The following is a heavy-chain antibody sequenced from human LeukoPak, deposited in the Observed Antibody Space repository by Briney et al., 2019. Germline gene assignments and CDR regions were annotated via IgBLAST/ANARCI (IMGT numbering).Heavy chain of an antibody. D-gene: IGHD5-18*01. CDR1: GYTFTGYY. CDR3: ARDHGYSYGYDFDY. V-gene: IGHV1-18*04. J-gene: IGHJ4*02. CDR2: ISAYNGNT. Sequence: ASVKASCKASGYTFTGYYMHWVRQAPGQGLEWMGWISAYNGNTNYAQKLQGRVTMTTDTSTSTAYMELRSLRSDDTAVYYCARDHGYSYGYDFDYWGQGTLVTVSS.